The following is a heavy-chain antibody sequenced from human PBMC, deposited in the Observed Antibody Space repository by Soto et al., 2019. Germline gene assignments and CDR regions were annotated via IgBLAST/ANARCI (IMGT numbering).Heavy chain of an antibody. D-gene: IGHD2-2*01. Sequence: LRYVVSAGLTSPERYPCSCLRQPPGKGLEWIGYIYHSGSTYYNPSLKSRVTIPVDRSKNQFSLKLSSVTAADTAVYYCARVPDRWGKGTLVTGSS. J-gene: IGHJ5*02. CDR3: ARVPDR. V-gene: IGHV4-30-2*01. CDR1: AGLTSPERYP. CDR2: IYHSGST.